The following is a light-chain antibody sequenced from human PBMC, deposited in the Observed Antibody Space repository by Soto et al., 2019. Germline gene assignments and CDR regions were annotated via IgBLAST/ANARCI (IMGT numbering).Light chain of an antibody. CDR1: SSDIGAYNY. Sequence: QSALTQPASVSGSPGQSITISCSGTSSDIGAYNYVSWYQQHPGKAPKLLIYEINNRPSGISNRFSGSKSGNTASLTIFGLQAEDEADYYCSAYSSTITVVFGGGTQLTVL. CDR3: SAYSSTITVV. V-gene: IGLV2-14*01. CDR2: EIN. J-gene: IGLJ2*01.